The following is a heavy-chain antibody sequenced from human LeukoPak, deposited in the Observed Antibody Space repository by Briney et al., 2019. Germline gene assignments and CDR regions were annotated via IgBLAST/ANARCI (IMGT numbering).Heavy chain of an antibody. Sequence: PSQTLSLTCTVSGGSISSGSYYWSWTRQPAGKGLEWIGRIYTSGSTNYNPSLKSRVTISVDTSKNQFSLKLSPVTAADTAVYYCASRHYYDSSFDYWGQGTLVTVSS. J-gene: IGHJ4*02. D-gene: IGHD3-22*01. CDR1: GGSISSGSYY. V-gene: IGHV4-61*02. CDR2: IYTSGST. CDR3: ASRHYYDSSFDY.